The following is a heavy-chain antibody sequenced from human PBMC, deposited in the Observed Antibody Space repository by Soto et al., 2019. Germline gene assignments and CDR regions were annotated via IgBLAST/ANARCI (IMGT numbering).Heavy chain of an antibody. CDR3: AKEQTSGAHYAPDY. CDR2: ITGSSDYT. CDR1: GFIFSSYA. Sequence: RGSLRLSCEASGFIFSSYAMNWVRQAPGKGLQWVSSITGSSDYTSYIASVKGRFTISRDNSKNTLYLQMNSLRAEDTAVYFCAKEQTSGAHYAPDYWSQGTLVTVSS. J-gene: IGHJ4*02. D-gene: IGHD2-8*02. V-gene: IGHV3-23*01.